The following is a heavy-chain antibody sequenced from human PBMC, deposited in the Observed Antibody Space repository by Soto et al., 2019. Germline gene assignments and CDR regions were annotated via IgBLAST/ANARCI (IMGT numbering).Heavy chain of an antibody. Sequence: PGGSLRLSCAASGFSFSSLAMSWVRQAPGRGLEWISTIIYSGDKAYYTDTVQGRFTISRDNSRNTLYLQMNSLRPEDTALYYCAKTHWGWGLALESWGQGTLVTVSS. CDR2: IIYSGDKA. J-gene: IGHJ4*02. CDR1: GFSFSSLA. CDR3: AKTHWGWGLALES. V-gene: IGHV3-23*01. D-gene: IGHD7-27*01.